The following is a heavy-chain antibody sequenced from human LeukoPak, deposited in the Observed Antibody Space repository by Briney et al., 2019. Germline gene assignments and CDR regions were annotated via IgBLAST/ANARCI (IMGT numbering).Heavy chain of an antibody. V-gene: IGHV1-2*02. CDR1: GYTLTGYY. CDR2: INPNSGGT. J-gene: IGHJ4*02. Sequence: GASVKVSCKASGYTLTGYYMHWVRQAPGQGLEWMGWINPNSGGTNYAQKFQGRVTMTRDTSISTAYMELSRLRSDDTAVYYCARVPIGRYCSGGSCSDFSDYWGQGTLVTVSS. D-gene: IGHD2-15*01. CDR3: ARVPIGRYCSGGSCSDFSDY.